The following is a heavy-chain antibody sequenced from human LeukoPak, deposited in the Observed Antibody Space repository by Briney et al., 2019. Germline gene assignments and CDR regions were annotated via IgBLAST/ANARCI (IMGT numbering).Heavy chain of an antibody. CDR2: INPNSGGT. CDR3: ARVQSDSTHDYGDYAFSYYFDY. J-gene: IGHJ4*02. V-gene: IGHV1-2*02. CDR1: GYTFTGYY. D-gene: IGHD4-17*01. Sequence: ASVTVSCKASGYTFTGYYMHWVRQAPGQGLEWMGWINPNSGGTNYAQKFQGRVTMTRNTSISTAYMELSSLRSEDTAVYYCARVQSDSTHDYGDYAFSYYFDYWGQGTLVTVSS.